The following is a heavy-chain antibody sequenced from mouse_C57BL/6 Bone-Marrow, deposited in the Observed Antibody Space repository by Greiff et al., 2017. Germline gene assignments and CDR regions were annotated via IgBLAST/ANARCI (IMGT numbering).Heavy chain of an antibody. V-gene: IGHV5-6*01. CDR2: ISSGGSYT. Sequence: EVHLVESGGDLVKPGGSLKLSCAASGFTFSSYCLSWVRQTPAKRLEWVATISSGGSYTYYPDSVKGRFTISRDKAKNTLYLQMSSLKSEDTAMYYCARLYWYIDVWGTGTTVTVSS. CDR1: GFTFSSYC. J-gene: IGHJ1*03. CDR3: ARLYWYIDV.